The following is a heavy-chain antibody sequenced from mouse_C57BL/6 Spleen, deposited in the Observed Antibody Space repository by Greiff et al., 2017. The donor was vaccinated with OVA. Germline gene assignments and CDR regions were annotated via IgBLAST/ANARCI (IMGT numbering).Heavy chain of an antibody. CDR3: AREGPRGYDVDYYAMDY. V-gene: IGHV5-17*01. D-gene: IGHD2-2*01. CDR1: GFTFSDYG. J-gene: IGHJ4*01. CDR2: ISSGSSTI. Sequence: EVKLVESGGGLVKPGGSLKLSCAASGFTFSDYGMHWVRQAPEKGLEWVAYISSGSSTIYYADTVKGRFTISRDNAKNTLFLQMTSLRSEDTAMYYCAREGPRGYDVDYYAMDYWGQGTSVTVSS.